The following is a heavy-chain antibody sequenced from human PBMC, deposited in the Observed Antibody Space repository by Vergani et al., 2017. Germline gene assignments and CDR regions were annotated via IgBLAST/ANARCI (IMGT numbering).Heavy chain of an antibody. Sequence: EVRLVDSGGGLVQPGGSLRLSCAASGFSVSDNYMSWVRQAPGKGLEWVSILYVVGTSDYADSVKGRFTVSRDISKNTLHLQLNSLRVEDTAVYYCAKDRPRDWETPLFLFDYWGQGTLVAVSS. CDR2: LYVVGTS. D-gene: IGHD1-26*01. J-gene: IGHJ4*02. CDR3: AKDRPRDWETPLFLFDY. V-gene: IGHV3-66*01. CDR1: GFSVSDNY.